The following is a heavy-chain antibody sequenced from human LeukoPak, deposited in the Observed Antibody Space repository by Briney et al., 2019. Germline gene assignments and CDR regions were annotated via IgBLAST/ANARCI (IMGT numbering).Heavy chain of an antibody. V-gene: IGHV4-39*07. Sequence: SETLSLTCTVSGGSISSSSYYWGWIRQPPGKGLEWIGSIYYSGSTYYNPSLKSRVTISVDTSKNQFSLKLSSVTAADTAVYYCARQWELLFFDYWGQGTLVTVSS. CDR1: GGSISSSSYY. CDR3: ARQWELLFFDY. D-gene: IGHD1-26*01. J-gene: IGHJ4*02. CDR2: IYYSGST.